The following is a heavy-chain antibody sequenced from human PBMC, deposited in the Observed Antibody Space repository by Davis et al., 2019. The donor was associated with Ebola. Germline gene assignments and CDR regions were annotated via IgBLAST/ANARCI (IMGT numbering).Heavy chain of an antibody. V-gene: IGHV4-34*01. CDR2: INHSGST. CDR1: GESFSGYY. Sequence: MPSETLSLTCAVYGESFSGYYWTWIRQAPGKGLDWIGQINHSGSTTYNPSLKSRVTISSDTSKNQFSLKLSSVTAADTAVYYCARGPYYYDSSGYYRYFDYWGQGTLVTVSS. CDR3: ARGPYYYDSSGYYRYFDY. J-gene: IGHJ4*02. D-gene: IGHD3-22*01.